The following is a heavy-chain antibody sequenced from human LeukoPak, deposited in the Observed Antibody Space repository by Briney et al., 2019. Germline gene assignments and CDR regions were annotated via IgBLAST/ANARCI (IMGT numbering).Heavy chain of an antibody. D-gene: IGHD2-2*02. CDR1: GYTFTGYY. V-gene: IGHV1-2*02. CDR3: ARAGVPAAIPFDP. CDR2: INPKSGDT. J-gene: IGHJ5*02. Sequence: ASVKVSCKASGYTFTGYYIHWVRQAPGQGLEWMGWINPKSGDTNYAQKLQGRVTMTTDTSTSTAYMELRSLRSDDTAVYYCARAGVPAAIPFDPWGQGTLVTVSS.